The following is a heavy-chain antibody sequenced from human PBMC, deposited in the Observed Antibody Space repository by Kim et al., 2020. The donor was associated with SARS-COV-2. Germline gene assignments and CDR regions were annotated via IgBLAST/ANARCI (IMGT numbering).Heavy chain of an antibody. J-gene: IGHJ6*03. CDR3: ARGWEEVVTAALGIRYYYDYYMDV. CDR1: GGSFSGYY. Sequence: SETLSLTCAVYGGSFSGYYWSWIRQPPGKGLEWIGEINHSGSTNYNPSLKSRVTIAVDTSKNQFSLELSSVTAADTAVYYCARGWEEVVTAALGIRYYYDYYMDVWGKETTVTVPS. D-gene: IGHD2-2*01. V-gene: IGHV4-34*01. CDR2: INHSGST.